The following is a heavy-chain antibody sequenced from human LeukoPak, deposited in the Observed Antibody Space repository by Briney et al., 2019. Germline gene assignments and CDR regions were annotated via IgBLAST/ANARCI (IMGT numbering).Heavy chain of an antibody. D-gene: IGHD3-10*01. CDR2: ISYDGSNK. J-gene: IGHJ4*02. Sequence: GGSLRLSCAASGFTFSSYAMHWVRQAPGKGLEWVAVISYDGSNKYYADSVKGRFTISRDNSKNTLYLQVNSLRAEDTAVYYCARDQGAARRGLDCWGQGTLVTVSS. CDR3: ARDQGAARRGLDC. CDR1: GFTFSSYA. V-gene: IGHV3-30*04.